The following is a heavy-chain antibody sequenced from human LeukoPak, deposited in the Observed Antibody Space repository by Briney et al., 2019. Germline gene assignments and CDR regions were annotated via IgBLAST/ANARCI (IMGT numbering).Heavy chain of an antibody. J-gene: IGHJ5*02. Sequence: GESLKISCKGSGYSFSSYWITWVRQMPGKGLEWMGRIDPSDSYIKYSPSFQGHVTFSVDKSISTAYLQWSSLKASDTAIYYCGRRSYDRSGYLNWFDPWGQGTLVSVSS. CDR3: GRRSYDRSGYLNWFDP. D-gene: IGHD3-22*01. CDR1: GYSFSSYW. CDR2: IDPSDSYI. V-gene: IGHV5-10-1*01.